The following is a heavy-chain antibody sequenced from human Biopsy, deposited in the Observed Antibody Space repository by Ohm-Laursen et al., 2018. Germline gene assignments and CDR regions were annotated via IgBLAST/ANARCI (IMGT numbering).Heavy chain of an antibody. J-gene: IGHJ6*02. Sequence: TLSLTCYVSGGSLSLSYWSWIRQTPGKGLEWIGYIYYSGSTNYNPSLKSRVTISVDTSKNQFSLRLNSVTAADTAVYYCARATNSTGWPYYYFYGMDVWGQGTTVTVSS. CDR2: IYYSGST. CDR1: GGSLSLSY. V-gene: IGHV4-59*01. CDR3: ARATNSTGWPYYYFYGMDV. D-gene: IGHD2/OR15-2a*01.